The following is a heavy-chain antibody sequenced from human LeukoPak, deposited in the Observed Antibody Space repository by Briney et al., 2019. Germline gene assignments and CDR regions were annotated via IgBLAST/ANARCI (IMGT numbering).Heavy chain of an antibody. V-gene: IGHV3-20*04. CDR3: ARGRRRGFGIAVAGSGGY. D-gene: IGHD6-19*01. CDR1: VFTFDDYG. Sequence: GGSLGLSCAASVFTFDDYGMSWVRQAPGKGLEWVSGINWNGGSTGYADSVKGRFTISRYNAKNSLYLQMNSLRAEDTALYYCARGRRRGFGIAVAGSGGYWGQGTLVTVSS. J-gene: IGHJ4*02. CDR2: INWNGGST.